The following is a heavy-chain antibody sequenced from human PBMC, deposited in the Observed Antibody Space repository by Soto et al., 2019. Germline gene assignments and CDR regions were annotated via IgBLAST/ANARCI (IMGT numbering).Heavy chain of an antibody. J-gene: IGHJ4*02. D-gene: IGHD6-19*01. CDR2: IYSGGST. V-gene: IGHV3-53*04. CDR1: GFTVSSNY. CDR3: AREGAGTDY. Sequence: EVQLVESGGGLVQPGGSLRLSCAASGFTVSSNYMSWVRQAPGKGLEWVSVIYSGGSTYYADSVKGRCTISRHNSKNTLYLPMNSLRAEDTDVYYCAREGAGTDYWGQGTLVTVSS.